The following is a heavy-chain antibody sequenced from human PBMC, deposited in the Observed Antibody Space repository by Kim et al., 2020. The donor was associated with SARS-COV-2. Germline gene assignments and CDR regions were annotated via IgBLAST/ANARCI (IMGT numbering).Heavy chain of an antibody. V-gene: IGHV1-18*01. J-gene: IGHJ4*02. Sequence: NTNDAPKLQGRVTMTTDTSTSTAYMELRILRSADTAVYYCARGYSYGYADYWGQGTLVTVSS. CDR3: ARGYSYGYADY. CDR2: NT. D-gene: IGHD5-18*01.